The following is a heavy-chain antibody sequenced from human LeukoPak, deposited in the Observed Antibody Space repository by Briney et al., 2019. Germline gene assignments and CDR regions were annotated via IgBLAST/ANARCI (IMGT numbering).Heavy chain of an antibody. J-gene: IGHJ4*02. D-gene: IGHD6-19*01. V-gene: IGHV1-24*01. CDR1: GYTLTELS. CDR3: ATDLGSIAVASRAFDY. Sequence: ASVKVSCKVSGYTLTELSMHWVRQAPGKGLEWMGGFDPEDGETIYAQKFQGRVTMTEDTSTDTAYMELSSLRSEDTAVYYCATDLGSIAVASRAFDYWGQGTLVTVSS. CDR2: FDPEDGET.